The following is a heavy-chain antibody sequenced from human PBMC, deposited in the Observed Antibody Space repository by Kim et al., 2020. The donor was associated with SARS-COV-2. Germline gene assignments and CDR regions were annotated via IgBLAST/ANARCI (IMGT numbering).Heavy chain of an antibody. D-gene: IGHD3-10*01. J-gene: IGHJ6*02. CDR2: MNPNSGNT. CDR1: GYTFTSYD. Sequence: ASVKVSCKASGYTFTSYDINWVRQATGQGLEWMGWMNPNSGNTGYAQKFQGRVTMTRNTSISTAYMELSSLRSEDTAVYYCARGTTMVQGVIIIGPYYYGMDVWGQGTTVTVSS. V-gene: IGHV1-8*01. CDR3: ARGTTMVQGVIIIGPYYYGMDV.